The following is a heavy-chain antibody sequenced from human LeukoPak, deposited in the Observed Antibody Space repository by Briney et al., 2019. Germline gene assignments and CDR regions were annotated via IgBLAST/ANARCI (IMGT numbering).Heavy chain of an antibody. D-gene: IGHD6-19*01. CDR3: ARDLGIVAGMAYYYYGMDV. CDR2: IYSGGST. V-gene: IGHV3-66*01. J-gene: IGHJ6*02. Sequence: PGGSLRLSCAASGFTVSSNYMSWVRQAPGKGLEWVSVIYSGGSTYYADSVKGRFTISRDNSKNTLYLQMNSLRAEDTAVYYCARDLGIVAGMAYYYYGMDVWGQGTTVTVSS. CDR1: GFTVSSNY.